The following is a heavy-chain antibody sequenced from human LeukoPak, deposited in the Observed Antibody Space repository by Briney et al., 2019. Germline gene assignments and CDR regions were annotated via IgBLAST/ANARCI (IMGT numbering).Heavy chain of an antibody. CDR3: ARSIVNDYDSTSYYSWLDP. D-gene: IGHD3-22*01. V-gene: IGHV1-2*06. CDR1: GYTFTGYY. Sequence: GASVKVSCKASGYTFTGYYMHWVRQAPGQGLEWMGRINPNSGGTNYAQKFQGRVTMTRDTSISTAYMELSRLRSDDTAVYYCARSIVNDYDSTSYYSWLDPWGQGTLVTVSS. CDR2: INPNSGGT. J-gene: IGHJ5*02.